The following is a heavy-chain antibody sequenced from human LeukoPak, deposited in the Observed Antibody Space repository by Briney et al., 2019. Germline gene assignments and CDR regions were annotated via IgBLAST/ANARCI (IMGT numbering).Heavy chain of an antibody. CDR2: MNPNSGNT. Sequence: ASVKVSCKASGYTFTSYDINWVRQATGQGLEWMGWMNPNSGNTGYAQKFQGRVTITRNTSISTAYMELSSLRAEDTAVYYCARGRSSSRRWFDPWGQGTLVTVSS. V-gene: IGHV1-8*03. J-gene: IGHJ5*02. D-gene: IGHD6-13*01. CDR1: GYTFTSYD. CDR3: ARGRSSSRRWFDP.